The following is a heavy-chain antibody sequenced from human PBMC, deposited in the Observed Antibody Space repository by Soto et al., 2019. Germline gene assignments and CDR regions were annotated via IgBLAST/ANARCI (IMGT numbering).Heavy chain of an antibody. CDR3: VRSYDDSNGFSLYQFGY. J-gene: IGHJ4*02. CDR1: GGTFSSYA. CDR2: INPTGVST. D-gene: IGHD3-22*01. V-gene: IGHV1-46*01. Sequence: ASVKVSCKASGGTFSSYAISWVRQAPGQGLEWMGIINPTGVSTTYAQKFRGRVTMTRDTSTSTVYIDMSSLRSEDTAVYYCVRSYDDSNGFSLYQFGYWGQGTRVTVSS.